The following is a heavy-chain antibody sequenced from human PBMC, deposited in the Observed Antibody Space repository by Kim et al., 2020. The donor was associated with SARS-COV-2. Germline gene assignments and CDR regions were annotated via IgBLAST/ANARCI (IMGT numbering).Heavy chain of an antibody. D-gene: IGHD3-10*01. V-gene: IGHV1-18*01. Sequence: ASVKVSCKASGYTFTSYGISWVRQAPGQGLEWMGWISAYNGNTNYAQKLQGRVTMTTDTSTSTAYMELRSLRSDDTAVYYCARDGSLITIVRGVIIKDYYYYGMDVWGQGTTVTVSS. CDR2: ISAYNGNT. CDR3: ARDGSLITIVRGVIIKDYYYYGMDV. J-gene: IGHJ6*02. CDR1: GYTFTSYG.